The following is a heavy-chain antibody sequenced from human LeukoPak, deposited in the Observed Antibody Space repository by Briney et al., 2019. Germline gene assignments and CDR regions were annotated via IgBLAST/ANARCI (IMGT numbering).Heavy chain of an antibody. V-gene: IGHV3-7*04. J-gene: IGHJ4*02. CDR3: ARAEEQRWGYVDY. CDR1: AFIFSGHW. CDR2: IKQDGSDK. D-gene: IGHD5-24*01. Sequence: GGSLRLSCEGSAFIFSGHWMNWVRQAPGKGLEWVANIKQDGSDKYYVDSVRGRFTISRDNAKSSLYLQMNSLRDEDTAVYYCARAEEQRWGYVDYWGQGTLVTVSS.